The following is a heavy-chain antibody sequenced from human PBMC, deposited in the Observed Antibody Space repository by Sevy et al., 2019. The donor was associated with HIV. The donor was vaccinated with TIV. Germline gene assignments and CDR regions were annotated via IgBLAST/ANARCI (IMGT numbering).Heavy chain of an antibody. CDR3: AKPLVYYYDSSGYYSSGHFQH. J-gene: IGHJ1*01. D-gene: IGHD3-22*01. CDR2: IYWNDDK. Sequence: SGPTLVKPTQTLTLTCTFSGFSLSTSGVGVGWIRQPPGKALEWLALIYWNDDKRYSPSLKSRLTITKDTSKNQVVLTMTNMDPVETATYYCAKPLVYYYDSSGYYSSGHFQHWGQGTLVTVSS. V-gene: IGHV2-5*01. CDR1: GFSLSTSGVG.